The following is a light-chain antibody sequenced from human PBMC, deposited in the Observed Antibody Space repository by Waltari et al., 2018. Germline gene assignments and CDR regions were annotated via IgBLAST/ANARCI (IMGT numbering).Light chain of an antibody. CDR1: KLGDKY. CDR3: QAWDSSTEV. J-gene: IGLJ3*02. CDR2: QDS. Sequence: SYELTQPPSVSVSPGQTASITCSGDKLGDKYACWYQQKPGQSPVLVIYQDSKRPSGIHERFSVSNSGNTATLTISGTQAMDEADYYCQAWDSSTEVFGGGTKLTVL. V-gene: IGLV3-1*01.